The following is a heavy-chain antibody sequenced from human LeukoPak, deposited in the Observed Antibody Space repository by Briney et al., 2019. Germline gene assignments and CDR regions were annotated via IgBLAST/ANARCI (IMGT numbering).Heavy chain of an antibody. CDR3: ARSVLYQLLPLRFDAFDI. Sequence: TSETLSLTCAVYGGSFSGYYWSWIRQPPGKGLEWIGEINHSGSTNYNPSLKSRVTISVDTSKNQFSLKLSSVTAADTAVYYCARSVLYQLLPLRFDAFDIWGQGTMVTVSS. D-gene: IGHD2-2*01. V-gene: IGHV4-34*01. CDR1: GGSFSGYY. CDR2: INHSGST. J-gene: IGHJ3*02.